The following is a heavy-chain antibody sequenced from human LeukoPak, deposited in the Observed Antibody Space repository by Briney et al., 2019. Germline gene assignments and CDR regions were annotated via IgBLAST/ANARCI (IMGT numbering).Heavy chain of an antibody. CDR1: GFTFSTYA. CDR3: AKDHYYDSSGAFDY. V-gene: IGHV3-23*01. CDR2: INGSGGST. J-gene: IGHJ4*02. D-gene: IGHD3-22*01. Sequence: GGSLRLSCVASGFTFSTYAMSWVRQAPGKGLEWVSDINGSGGSTHYADSVKGRFTISRDNSKNTLYLQMNSLRAEDTAVYYCAKDHYYDSSGAFDYWGQGTLVTVSS.